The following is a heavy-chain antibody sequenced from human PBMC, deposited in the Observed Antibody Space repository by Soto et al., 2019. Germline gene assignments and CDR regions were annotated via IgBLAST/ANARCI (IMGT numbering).Heavy chain of an antibody. Sequence: GASVKVSCKASGYTFTNFGISWVRQAPGQGLEWMGWISAYNGNTNYAQRLQGRVTMTTDTSTSTAYMELRSLRSDDTAVYFCVRGASSLPGFYWGQGTLVTVSS. CDR1: GYTFTNFG. J-gene: IGHJ1*01. CDR2: ISAYNGNT. CDR3: VRGASSLPGFY. D-gene: IGHD6-13*01. V-gene: IGHV1-18*01.